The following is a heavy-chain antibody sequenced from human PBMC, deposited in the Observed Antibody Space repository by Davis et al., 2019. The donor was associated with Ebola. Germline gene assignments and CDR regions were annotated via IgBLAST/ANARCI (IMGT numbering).Heavy chain of an antibody. CDR3: ARGPFDDSNYMYYYYGIDV. D-gene: IGHD4-11*01. V-gene: IGHV1-69*06. Sequence: AASVKVSCKASGCTFSSYAMNWVRQAPGQGLEWMGGINPMYGNANSAQKFQGRVTSTADKSTSTAYMELSSLRSKDTAEYYCARGPFDDSNYMYYYYGIDVWGQGTTVTVSS. J-gene: IGHJ6*02. CDR1: GCTFSSYA. CDR2: INPMYGNA.